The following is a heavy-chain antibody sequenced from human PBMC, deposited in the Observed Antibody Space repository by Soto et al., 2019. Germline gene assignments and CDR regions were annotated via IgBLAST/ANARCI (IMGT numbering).Heavy chain of an antibody. V-gene: IGHV1-3*01. CDR3: ARTTPNREKYCGGDCYLERVDAFDI. J-gene: IGHJ3*02. CDR1: GYPFTSYA. CDR2: INAGNGNT. Sequence: GASVKVSCKASGYPFTSYAMHWVRQAPGQRLEWMGWINAGNGNTKYSQKFQGRVTITRDTSASTAYMELSSLRSEDTAVYYCARTTPNREKYCGGDCYLERVDAFDIWGQGTMVTVSS. D-gene: IGHD2-21*02.